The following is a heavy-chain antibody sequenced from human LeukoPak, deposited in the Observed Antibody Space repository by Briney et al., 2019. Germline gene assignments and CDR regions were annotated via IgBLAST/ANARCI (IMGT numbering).Heavy chain of an antibody. CDR2: INPNSGGT. Sequence: APVKVSCKASGYTFTGYYMHWVRQAPGQGLEWMGWINPNSGGTNYAQKFQGWVTMTRDTSISTAYMELSRLRSDDTAVYYCARDRYSSSWYGGFYYYYGMDVWGQGTTVTVSS. CDR1: GYTFTGYY. CDR3: ARDRYSSSWYGGFYYYYGMDV. D-gene: IGHD6-13*01. J-gene: IGHJ6*02. V-gene: IGHV1-2*04.